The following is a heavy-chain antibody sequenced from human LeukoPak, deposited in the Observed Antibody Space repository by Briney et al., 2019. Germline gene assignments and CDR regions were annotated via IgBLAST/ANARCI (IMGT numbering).Heavy chain of an antibody. Sequence: SVKVSCKASGGTFSSYAISWVRQAPGQGLEWMGGIIPIFGTANYAQKFQGRVTITADKSTSTAYMELSSLRSEDTAVYYCARSGSYRYYYYYYMDVWGKGTTVTVSS. V-gene: IGHV1-69*06. D-gene: IGHD1-26*01. J-gene: IGHJ6*03. CDR1: GGTFSSYA. CDR3: ARSGSYRYYYYYYMDV. CDR2: IIPIFGTA.